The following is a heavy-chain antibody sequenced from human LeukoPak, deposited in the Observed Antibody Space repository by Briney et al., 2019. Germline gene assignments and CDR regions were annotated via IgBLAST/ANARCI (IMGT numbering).Heavy chain of an antibody. J-gene: IGHJ3*02. CDR2: IYDSGST. V-gene: IGHV4-31*03. Sequence: SETLSLTCTVSGGSISSGGYYWSWIRQHPGKGLEWIGYIYDSGSTYYSPSLKSRITTSVDTSKSQFSLKLSSVTAADTAVYYCARCYGSGDVFDIWGQGTMVTVSS. CDR3: ARCYGSGDVFDI. CDR1: GGSISSGGYY. D-gene: IGHD3-10*01.